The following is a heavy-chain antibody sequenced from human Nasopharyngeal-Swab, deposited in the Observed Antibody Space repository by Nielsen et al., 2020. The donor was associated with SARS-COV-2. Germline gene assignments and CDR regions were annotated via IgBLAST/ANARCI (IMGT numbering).Heavy chain of an antibody. CDR3: ARLDVSAAGRDY. D-gene: IGHD6-13*01. J-gene: IGHJ4*02. CDR2: IYYSGST. V-gene: IGHV4-39*01. Sequence: RQAPGKGLEWVGSIYYSGSTYYNPPLKSRVTISVDTYKNQFSLKLSSVTAADTAVYYCARLDVSAAGRDYWGQGTLVTVSS.